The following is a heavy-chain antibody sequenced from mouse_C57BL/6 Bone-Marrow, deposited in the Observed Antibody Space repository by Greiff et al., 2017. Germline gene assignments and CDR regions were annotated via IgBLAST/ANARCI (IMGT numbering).Heavy chain of an antibody. CDR2: IYPGDGDT. D-gene: IGHD1-1*01. J-gene: IGHJ2*01. CDR1: GYAFSGYW. CDR3: ARRYYGRDYFDY. Sequence: QVQLKESGAELVKPGASVKISCKASGYAFSGYWMNWVKQRPGKGLEWIGQIYPGDGDTNYNGKFKGKATLTADKSSSTAYMQLSSLTSEDSAVYFCARRYYGRDYFDYWGQGTTLTVSS. V-gene: IGHV1-80*01.